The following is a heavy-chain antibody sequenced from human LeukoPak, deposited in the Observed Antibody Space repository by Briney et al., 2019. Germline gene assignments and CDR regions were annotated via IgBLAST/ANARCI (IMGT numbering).Heavy chain of an antibody. V-gene: IGHV3-74*01. CDR3: ARDQVWVPFDY. D-gene: IGHD7-27*01. Sequence: PGGSLRLSCAASGFTFSGYWMHWVRQAPGEGLVWVSRIRGDGNVADYADSVKGRFTISRDNAKNTLFLQMNSLTTEDTALYYCARDQVWVPFDYWGQGTLVTVSS. J-gene: IGHJ4*02. CDR2: IRGDGNVA. CDR1: GFTFSGYW.